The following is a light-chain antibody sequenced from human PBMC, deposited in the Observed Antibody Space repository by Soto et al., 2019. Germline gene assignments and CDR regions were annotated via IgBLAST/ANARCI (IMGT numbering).Light chain of an antibody. J-gene: IGLJ1*01. Sequence: QSVLTQPPSVSGSPGQSVTISCAGTSSDVGSFNRVSWYQKTPGTAPKVVIYEVSNRPSGVPDRFSGSRSGSTASLTISGLQAEDEADYYCSLYTSSGTYVFGTGTQLTVL. V-gene: IGLV2-18*01. CDR1: SSDVGSFNR. CDR3: SLYTSSGTYV. CDR2: EVS.